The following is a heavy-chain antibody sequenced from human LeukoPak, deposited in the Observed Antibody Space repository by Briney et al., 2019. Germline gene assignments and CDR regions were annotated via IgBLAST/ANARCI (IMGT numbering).Heavy chain of an antibody. CDR1: GYSFTSYW. CDR3: ARHVGSGWSTFDY. D-gene: IGHD6-19*01. Sequence: GESLKISCKGSGYSFTSYWIGWVRQMPGKGLEWMGIIYPGDSDTRYSPSFQGQVTISANKSISTAYLQWGSLKASDTAMYYCARHVGSGWSTFDYWGQGTLVTVSS. V-gene: IGHV5-51*01. J-gene: IGHJ4*02. CDR2: IYPGDSDT.